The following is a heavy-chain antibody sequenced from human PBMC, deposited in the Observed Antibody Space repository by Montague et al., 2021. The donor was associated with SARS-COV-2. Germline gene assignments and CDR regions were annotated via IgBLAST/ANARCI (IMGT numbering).Heavy chain of an antibody. J-gene: IGHJ4*02. D-gene: IGHD3-9*01. CDR3: ARDPTYFDSGGILDY. CDR2: IRNDGSNR. CDR1: GFTFSSYA. Sequence: SLRLSCAASGFTFSSYAMYWVRQAPGKGLEWVAVIRNDGSNRYYADSVKGRFTISRDNSKNTLYLQMNSLRAEDTAVYNCARDPTYFDSGGILDYWGQGTLVTVSS. V-gene: IGHV3-30-3*01.